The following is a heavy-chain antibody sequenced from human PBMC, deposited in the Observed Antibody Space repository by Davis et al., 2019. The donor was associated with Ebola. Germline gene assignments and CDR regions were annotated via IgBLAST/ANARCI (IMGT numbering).Heavy chain of an antibody. J-gene: IGHJ4*02. CDR2: INSDGSVT. D-gene: IGHD3-3*01. V-gene: IGHV3-74*01. Sequence: GESLKISCIVTGFTFSSKWMHWVRQAPGKGLVWVARINSDGSVTSYEDSVKGRFTISRDNAKNSLYLQMNSLRAEDTALYYCAKDAWNFWSGTFDYWGQGTLVTVSS. CDR1: GFTFSSKW. CDR3: AKDAWNFWSGTFDY.